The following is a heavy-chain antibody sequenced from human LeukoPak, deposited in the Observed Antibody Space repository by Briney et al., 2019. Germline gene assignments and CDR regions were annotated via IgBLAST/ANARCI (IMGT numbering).Heavy chain of an antibody. Sequence: GGSLRLSCAASGFTFSSYAVSWVRQAPGKGLEWVSAISGSGESTYYADSVKGRFTISRDNSNNTVYLQMSSLRAEDTAVYYCAKGRRQLSYCGMDVWGQGTTVTVSS. J-gene: IGHJ6*02. CDR1: GFTFSSYA. D-gene: IGHD6-13*01. V-gene: IGHV3-23*01. CDR2: ISGSGEST. CDR3: AKGRRQLSYCGMDV.